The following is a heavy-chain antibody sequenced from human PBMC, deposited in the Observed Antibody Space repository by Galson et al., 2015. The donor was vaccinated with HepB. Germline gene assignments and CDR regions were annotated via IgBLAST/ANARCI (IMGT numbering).Heavy chain of an antibody. Sequence: SVKVSCKASGYTFTGYYMHWVRQAPGQGLEWMGWINPNSGGTNYAQKFQGRVTVTRDTSISTAYMELSRLRSDDTAVYYCARGGGKGPVESWFDPWGQGTLVTVSS. V-gene: IGHV1-2*02. CDR1: GYTFTGYY. CDR2: INPNSGGT. D-gene: IGHD3-16*01. CDR3: ARGGGKGPVESWFDP. J-gene: IGHJ5*02.